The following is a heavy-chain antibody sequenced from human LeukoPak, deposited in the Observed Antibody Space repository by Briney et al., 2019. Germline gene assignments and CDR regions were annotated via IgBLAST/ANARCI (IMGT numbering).Heavy chain of an antibody. CDR3: ATLDYYDKSPRILDY. Sequence: GGSLRLSCAASGFTFSTYNMIWVRQAPGKGLEWVSSINRNGVFMFSADSVKGRFTISRDNAKNSLYVQMNSLRVEDTAVYYCATLDYYDKSPRILDYWGQGTLVTVSS. V-gene: IGHV3-21*01. CDR1: GFTFSTYN. D-gene: IGHD3-22*01. CDR2: INRNGVFM. J-gene: IGHJ4*02.